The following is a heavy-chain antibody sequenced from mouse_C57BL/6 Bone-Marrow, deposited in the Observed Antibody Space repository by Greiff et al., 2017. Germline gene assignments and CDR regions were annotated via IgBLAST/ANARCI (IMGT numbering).Heavy chain of an antibody. J-gene: IGHJ2*01. CDR2: ISSGGSYT. D-gene: IGHD5-1*01. Sequence: EVHLVESGGDLVKPGGSLKLSCAASGFTFSSYGMSWVRQTPDKRLEWVATISSGGSYTYYPDSVKGRFTISRDNAKNTLYLQMSSLKSEDTAMYYCARQGLSTRYYFDYWGQGTTLTVSS. V-gene: IGHV5-6*01. CDR3: ARQGLSTRYYFDY. CDR1: GFTFSSYG.